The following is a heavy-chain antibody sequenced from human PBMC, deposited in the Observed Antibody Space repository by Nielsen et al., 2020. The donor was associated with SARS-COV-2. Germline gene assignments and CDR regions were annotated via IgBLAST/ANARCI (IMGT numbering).Heavy chain of an antibody. CDR2: ISTDGTET. Sequence: GGSLRLSCAASGFTFGSNWMHWVRQVPEKGLVWVSRISTDGTETDYADSVKGRFTISRDNAKNTLYLQMNSLRAEDTAVYYCARVEDGGRHYYYYGMGVWGQGTTVTVSS. CDR1: GFTFGSNW. D-gene: IGHD3-16*01. V-gene: IGHV3-74*01. CDR3: ARVEDGGRHYYYYGMGV. J-gene: IGHJ6*02.